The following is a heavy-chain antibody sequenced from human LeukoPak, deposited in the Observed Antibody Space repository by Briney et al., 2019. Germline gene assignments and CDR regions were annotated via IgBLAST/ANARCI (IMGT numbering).Heavy chain of an antibody. Sequence: PGGSLRLSCAASGFTFDDYAMHWVRQAPGKGLEWVSGISWNSGSIGYADSVKGRFTISRDNAKNSLYLQMNSLRAEDTAVYYCAKLGYWGQGTLVTVSS. V-gene: IGHV3-9*01. CDR3: AKLGY. D-gene: IGHD3-10*01. J-gene: IGHJ4*02. CDR2: ISWNSGSI. CDR1: GFTFDDYA.